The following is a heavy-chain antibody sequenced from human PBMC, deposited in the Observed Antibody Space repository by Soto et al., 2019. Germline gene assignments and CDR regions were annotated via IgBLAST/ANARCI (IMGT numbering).Heavy chain of an antibody. CDR1: GGSITSNAYY. CDR2: IYYSGTT. V-gene: IGHV4-39*01. CDR3: ARGDTTVAPSNWFDP. D-gene: IGHD1-1*01. Sequence: PSETLSLTCTVSGGSITSNAYYWCWILRPPGKGLEWIGSIYYSGTTYYTPSLKGRVTISIDTSKNHFSLKLSSVTAADTAVYYCARGDTTVAPSNWFDPWGQGNLVTVSS. J-gene: IGHJ5*02.